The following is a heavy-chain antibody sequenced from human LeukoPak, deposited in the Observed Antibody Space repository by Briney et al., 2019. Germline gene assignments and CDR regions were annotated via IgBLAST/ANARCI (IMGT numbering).Heavy chain of an antibody. CDR3: ARDLEVSNWDIVVVPAAINYYYYGMDV. V-gene: IGHV1-69*04. CDR2: IIPILGIA. D-gene: IGHD2-2*01. J-gene: IGHJ6*02. CDR1: GGTFSSYT. Sequence: SVKVPCKASGGTFSSYTISWVRQAPGQGLEWMGRIIPILGIANYAQKFQGRVTITADKSTSTAYMELSSLRSEDTAVYYCARDLEVSNWDIVVVPAAINYYYYGMDVWGQGTTVTVSS.